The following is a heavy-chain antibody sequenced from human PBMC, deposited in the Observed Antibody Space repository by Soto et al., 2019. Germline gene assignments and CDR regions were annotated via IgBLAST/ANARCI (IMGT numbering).Heavy chain of an antibody. Sequence: QVQLVESGGGVVQPGRSLRLSCAASGFTFSSYGMHWVRQAPGKGLEWVAVISYDGSNKYYADSVKGRFTISRDNSKNTLYLQMNSLRAEDTAVYYCAKDQWGSVVVVAATYGGADYRGQGTLVTVSS. J-gene: IGHJ4*02. D-gene: IGHD2-15*01. V-gene: IGHV3-30*18. CDR2: ISYDGSNK. CDR1: GFTFSSYG. CDR3: AKDQWGSVVVVAATYGGADY.